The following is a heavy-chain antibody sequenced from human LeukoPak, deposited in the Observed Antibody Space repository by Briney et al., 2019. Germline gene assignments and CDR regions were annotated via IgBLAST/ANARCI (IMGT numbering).Heavy chain of an antibody. J-gene: IGHJ4*02. D-gene: IGHD5-18*01. CDR1: GGSISTFY. Sequence: SETLSLTCTVSGGSISTFYWSWIRQPPGKGLEWIGYVYSSGSTNYNPSLKSRVTISVVTSKNQFSLKLSSVTAADTAVYYCARYSYGGYYFDYWGQGTLVTVSS. CDR2: VYSSGST. CDR3: ARYSYGGYYFDY. V-gene: IGHV4-59*01.